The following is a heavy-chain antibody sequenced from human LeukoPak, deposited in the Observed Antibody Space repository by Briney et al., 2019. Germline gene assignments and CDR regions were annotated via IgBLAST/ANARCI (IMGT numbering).Heavy chain of an antibody. CDR3: AMSSGWYNDY. D-gene: IGHD6-19*01. CDR1: GFTFSDYY. J-gene: IGHJ4*02. V-gene: IGHV3-11*04. CDR2: ISSGGSTI. Sequence: GSLRLSCAVSGFTFSDYYMSWIRQAPGKGLEWVSYISSGGSTISHADSVKGRFTISRDNAKNSLYLQMNSLRAEDTAVYYCAMSSGWYNDYWGQGTLVTVSS.